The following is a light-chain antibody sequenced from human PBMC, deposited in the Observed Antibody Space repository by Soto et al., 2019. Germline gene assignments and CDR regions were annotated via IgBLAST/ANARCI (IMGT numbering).Light chain of an antibody. CDR3: QQYNDWPPYT. Sequence: EIVMTQSPATLSVSPGERATLSCRASQTVTGALAWYQQKPGQAPRRLLYGASTRATGVPDRFSGSGSGTDFTLTISSLQSEDFAVYYCQQYNDWPPYTFGQGTNVEIK. CDR2: GAS. J-gene: IGKJ2*01. V-gene: IGKV3-15*01. CDR1: QTVTGA.